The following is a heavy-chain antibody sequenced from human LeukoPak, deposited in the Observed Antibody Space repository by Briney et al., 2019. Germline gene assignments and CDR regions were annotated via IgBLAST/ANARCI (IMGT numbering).Heavy chain of an antibody. CDR3: ARYDFWSGYSPDV. CDR2: ISAYNGNT. Sequence: ASVKVSCKASGYTFTGYYMHWVRQAPGQGLEWMGWISAYNGNTNYAQKLQGRVTMTTDTSTSTAYMELRSLRSDDTAVYYCARYDFWSGYSPDVWGQGTTVTVSS. CDR1: GYTFTGYY. D-gene: IGHD3-3*01. J-gene: IGHJ6*02. V-gene: IGHV1-18*04.